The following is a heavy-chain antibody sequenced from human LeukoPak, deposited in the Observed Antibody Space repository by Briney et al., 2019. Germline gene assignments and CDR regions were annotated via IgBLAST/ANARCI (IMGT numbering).Heavy chain of an antibody. CDR1: GGTFSSYA. CDR3: ARERPPGDSSNWFLEGYFDI. V-gene: IGHV1-69*05. CDR2: FIPIFGTA. Sequence: SVKVSCKASGGTFSSYAITWVRQAPGQGLEWMGRFIPIFGTANYAQKFQGRVTITTDESTSTAYMELSTLRSDDTAVYYCARERPPGDSSNWFLEGYFDIWGQGTLVTVSS. J-gene: IGHJ4*02. D-gene: IGHD6-13*01.